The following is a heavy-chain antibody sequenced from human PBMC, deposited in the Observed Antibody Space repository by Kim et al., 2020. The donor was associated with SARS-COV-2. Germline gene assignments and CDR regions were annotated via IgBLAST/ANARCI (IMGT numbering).Heavy chain of an antibody. CDR1: GYTFTGYY. CDR3: AREKASNQWLVRAGIDP. J-gene: IGHJ5*02. CDR2: INTNSGGT. V-gene: IGHV1-2*06. Sequence: ASVKVSCKASGYTFTGYYMHWVRQAPGQGLEWMGRINTNSGGTNYAQKFQGRVTMTRDTSISTAYMELSRLRSDDTAVYYCAREKASNQWLVRAGIDPWGQGTLVTVSS. D-gene: IGHD6-19*01.